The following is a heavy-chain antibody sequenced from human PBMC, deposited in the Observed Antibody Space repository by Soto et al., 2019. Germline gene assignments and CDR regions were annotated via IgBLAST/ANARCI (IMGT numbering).Heavy chain of an antibody. Sequence: SETLFLTCTVSGGSMNAHFWSWIRQSAGKGLEWIGHIYISGTTMYNPSLKSRVTMSVDPPKNQLSLKLTSVTAADTAVYYCARINGGSPDFWGQGTLVTVSS. CDR2: IYISGTT. V-gene: IGHV4-4*07. CDR1: GGSMNAHF. J-gene: IGHJ4*02. D-gene: IGHD2-15*01. CDR3: ARINGGSPDF.